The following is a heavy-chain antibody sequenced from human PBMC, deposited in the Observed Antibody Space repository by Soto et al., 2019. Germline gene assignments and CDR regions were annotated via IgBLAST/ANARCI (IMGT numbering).Heavy chain of an antibody. Sequence: SETLSLTCAVYGGSFSGYYWSWIRQPPGKGLEWIGEINHSGSTNYNPSLKSRVTISVDTSKNQFSLKLSSVTAADTAVYYCARDQRETTVVTPISVPYGMDVWGQGTTVTVSS. D-gene: IGHD4-17*01. CDR2: INHSGST. CDR3: ARDQRETTVVTPISVPYGMDV. V-gene: IGHV4-34*01. CDR1: GGSFSGYY. J-gene: IGHJ6*02.